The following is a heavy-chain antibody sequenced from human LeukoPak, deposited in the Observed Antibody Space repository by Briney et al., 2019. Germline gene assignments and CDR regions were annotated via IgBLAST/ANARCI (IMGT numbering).Heavy chain of an antibody. J-gene: IGHJ4*02. Sequence: ASVKVSCKASGGTFSSYAISWVRQAPGQGLEWVGRIIPIFGTANYAQKFQGRVTITTDESTSTAYMELSSLRSEDTAVYYCARFSSGYYLDYWGQGTLVTVSS. CDR2: IIPIFGTA. CDR3: ARFSSGYYLDY. CDR1: GGTFSSYA. D-gene: IGHD3-22*01. V-gene: IGHV1-69*05.